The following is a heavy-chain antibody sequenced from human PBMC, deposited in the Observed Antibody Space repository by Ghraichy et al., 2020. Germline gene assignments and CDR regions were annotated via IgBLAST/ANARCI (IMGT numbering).Heavy chain of an antibody. CDR1: GFTFSSYS. Sequence: GESLNISCAASGFTFSSYSMNWVRQAPGKGLEWVSSISSSSSYIYYADSVKGRFTISRDNAKNSLYLQMNSLRAEDTAVYYCARDGYDSSGYYSDYWGQGTLVTVSS. V-gene: IGHV3-21*01. J-gene: IGHJ4*02. CDR3: ARDGYDSSGYYSDY. D-gene: IGHD3-22*01. CDR2: ISSSSSYI.